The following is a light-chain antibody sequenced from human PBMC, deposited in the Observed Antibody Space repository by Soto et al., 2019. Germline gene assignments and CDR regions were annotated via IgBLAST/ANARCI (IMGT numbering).Light chain of an antibody. J-gene: IGKJ2*01. Sequence: DVVLTQSPLSLPVILGQPASISCRSSQSLVYSDGNAYLNWFHQRPGQSPRRLIYKASKRESGVKARFSDSGSCTDFTLKISGVEAEGVGVYYFLQGTHWNPRTFDQGPKPEIK. CDR3: LQGTHWNPRT. CDR1: QSLVYSDGNAY. CDR2: KAS. V-gene: IGKV2-30*01.